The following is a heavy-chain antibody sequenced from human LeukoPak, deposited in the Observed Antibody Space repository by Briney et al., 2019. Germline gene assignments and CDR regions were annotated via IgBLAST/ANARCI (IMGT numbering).Heavy chain of an antibody. D-gene: IGHD4-11*01. CDR2: INHSGST. CDR3: ARYYSNYGRGFDY. V-gene: IGHV4-34*01. J-gene: IGHJ4*02. Sequence: PSETLSLTCAVYGGSFSGYYWSWIRQPPGKGLEWIGEINHSGSTNYNPSLKSRVTISVDTSKNQFSLKLSSVTAADTAVYYCARYYSNYGRGFDYWGQGTLVTVSS. CDR1: GGSFSGYY.